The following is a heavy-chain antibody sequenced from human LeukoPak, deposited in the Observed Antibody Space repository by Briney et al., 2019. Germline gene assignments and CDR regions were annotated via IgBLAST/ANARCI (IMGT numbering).Heavy chain of an antibody. J-gene: IGHJ4*02. Sequence: SETLSLTCTVSGGSISSYYWSWIRQPPGKGLEWIGYIYYSGSTNYNPSLKSRVTISVDTSKNQFSLKLSSVTAADTAVYYCARGDFVGAIFDYWGQGTLVTVSS. D-gene: IGHD1-26*01. CDR3: ARGDFVGAIFDY. CDR1: GGSISSYY. CDR2: IYYSGST. V-gene: IGHV4-59*01.